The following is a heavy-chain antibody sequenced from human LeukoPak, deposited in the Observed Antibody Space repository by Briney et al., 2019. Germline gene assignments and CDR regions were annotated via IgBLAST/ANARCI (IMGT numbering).Heavy chain of an antibody. D-gene: IGHD1-14*01. Sequence: GGSLRLSCAASGFTFSDYDVHWVGQAPGKGLEWVAVISSGGTIKIYTDSVKGRFTISRDNSKNTLYLEMNRLRLDDTVVYFCARDLRSGAPDYFDSWGQGTLVTVSS. CDR3: ARDLRSGAPDYFDS. CDR1: GFTFSDYD. CDR2: ISSGGTIK. V-gene: IGHV3-30*03. J-gene: IGHJ4*02.